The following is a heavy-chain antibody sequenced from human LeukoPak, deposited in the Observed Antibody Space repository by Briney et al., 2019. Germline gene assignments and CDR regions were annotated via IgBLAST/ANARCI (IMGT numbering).Heavy chain of an antibody. J-gene: IGHJ4*02. CDR2: IRSKAYGGTT. V-gene: IGHV3-49*04. CDR1: GFTFGDYA. D-gene: IGHD3-3*01. Sequence: PGGSRRLSCTASGFTFGDYAMSWVRQAPGKGLEWVGFIRSKAYGGTTEYAASVKGRFTISRDDSKSIAYLQMNSLKTEDTAVYYCTRTPYDFSDYWGQGTLVTVSS. CDR3: TRTPYDFSDY.